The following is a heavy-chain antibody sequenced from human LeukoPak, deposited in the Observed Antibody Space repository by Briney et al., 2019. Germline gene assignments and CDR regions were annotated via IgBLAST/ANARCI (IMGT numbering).Heavy chain of an antibody. J-gene: IGHJ3*02. V-gene: IGHV4-4*09. D-gene: IGHD6-13*01. CDR1: GGPISSYY. CDR2: IDTSGCT. Sequence: ASETLSLTCTVSGGPISSYYWSWIRQPPGKGLEWIGNIDTSGCTNYNPSLKSRVTISVDTSKNQFSLKLSSVTAADTAVYYCARGYSSSWEDAFDIWGQGTMVTVSS. CDR3: ARGYSSSWEDAFDI.